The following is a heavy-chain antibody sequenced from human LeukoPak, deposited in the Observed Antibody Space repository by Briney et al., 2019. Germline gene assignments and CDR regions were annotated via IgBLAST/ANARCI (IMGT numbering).Heavy chain of an antibody. CDR3: ARVIKGYCSSTSCRAVAFDI. J-gene: IGHJ3*02. CDR1: GGTFGSYA. CDR2: IIPILGIA. V-gene: IGHV1-69*04. D-gene: IGHD2-2*01. Sequence: SVKVSCKASGGTFGSYAISWVRQAPGQGLEWMGRIIPILGIANYAQKFQGRVTITADESTSTAYMELSSLRSEDTAVYYCARVIKGYCSSTSCRAVAFDIWGQGTMVTVSS.